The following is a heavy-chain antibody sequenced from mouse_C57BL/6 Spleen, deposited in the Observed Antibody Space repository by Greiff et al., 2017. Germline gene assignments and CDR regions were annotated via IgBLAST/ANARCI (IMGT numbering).Heavy chain of an antibody. CDR3: TRDYSNYVYFDV. V-gene: IGHV5-9-1*02. CDR1: GFTFSSYA. CDR2: ISSGGDYI. Sequence: EVQGVESGEGLVKPGGSLKLSCAASGFTFSSYAMSWVRQTPEKRLEWVAYISSGGDYIYYADTVKGRFTISRDNARNTLYLQMSSLKSEDTAMYYCTRDYSNYVYFDVWGTGTTVTVAS. J-gene: IGHJ1*03. D-gene: IGHD2-5*01.